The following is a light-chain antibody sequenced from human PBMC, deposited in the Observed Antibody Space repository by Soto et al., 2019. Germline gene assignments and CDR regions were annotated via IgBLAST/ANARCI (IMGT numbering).Light chain of an antibody. Sequence: HSVLTQPPSVSGAPGQRVTISCTGRSSNIGAGYDVHWYQQLPGTAPKLLIYGNSNRPSGVPDRFSGSKPGTSASLAITGLQAEDEADYYCQSYDSSLSVVFGGGTKVTVL. CDR1: SSNIGAGYD. V-gene: IGLV1-40*01. CDR2: GNS. J-gene: IGLJ2*01. CDR3: QSYDSSLSVV.